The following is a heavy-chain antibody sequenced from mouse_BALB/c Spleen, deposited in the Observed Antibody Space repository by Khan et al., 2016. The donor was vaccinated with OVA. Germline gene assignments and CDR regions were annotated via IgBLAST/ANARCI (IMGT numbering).Heavy chain of an antibody. V-gene: IGHV2-9*02. J-gene: IGHJ2*01. CDR2: IGAGGSS. CDR1: GFPLTSYG. D-gene: IGHD1-3*01. Sequence: QVQLKESGPGLVAPSQTRSIPCPVSGFPLTSYGVHWVGQPPGKGLEWLGVIGAGGSSIYNSSLMSILTISKDNSKSQVFLKMNRLQTEDTAMYYCARLEDIWGQGTTLTVSS. CDR3: ARLEDI.